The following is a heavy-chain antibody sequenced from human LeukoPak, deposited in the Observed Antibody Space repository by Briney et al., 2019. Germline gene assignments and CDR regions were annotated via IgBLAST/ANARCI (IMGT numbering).Heavy chain of an antibody. Sequence: PSETLSLTCTVSGGSIISSDYHWGWVRQPPGKGLEWIGTISYSGNTDYNPSLRSCVTISVDTSNNQFSLRLGSVTAADTAVYHCARHCCSGPAKRVFDIWGQGTMVTVSS. CDR3: ARHCCSGPAKRVFDI. CDR1: GGSIISSDYH. CDR2: ISYSGNT. J-gene: IGHJ3*02. D-gene: IGHD2-15*01. V-gene: IGHV4-39*01.